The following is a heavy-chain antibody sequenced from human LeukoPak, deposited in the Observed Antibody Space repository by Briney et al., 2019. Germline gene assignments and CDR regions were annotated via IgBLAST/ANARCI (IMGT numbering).Heavy chain of an antibody. Sequence: GGSLRLSCAASGFTFSSYWMSWVRQAPGKGLEWVANIKEDGSKRTYVDSVKGRFTISRDNAKNSLYLQMNSLRAEDTAVYFCARDPLEWAKRAFDIWGQGTVVTVSS. CDR2: IKEDGSKR. CDR1: GFTFSSYW. CDR3: ARDPLEWAKRAFDI. D-gene: IGHD3-3*01. J-gene: IGHJ3*02. V-gene: IGHV3-7*01.